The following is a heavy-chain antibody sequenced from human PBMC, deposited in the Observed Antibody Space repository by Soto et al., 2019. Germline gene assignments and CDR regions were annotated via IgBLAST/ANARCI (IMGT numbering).Heavy chain of an antibody. J-gene: IGHJ6*02. CDR1: GFPFSSHN. CDR3: ASNGSISPAGIGEDMGV. CDR2: ISHSGRAK. D-gene: IGHD3-10*01. V-gene: IGHV3-21*02. Sequence: EGRLEESGGGPVNPGGSLRLSCAASGFPFSSHNMNWVRQAPGKGLEWVSCISHSGRAKYDADSVKGRFTISRDNAKNSGSLQMTSLRGEDTAPYFCASNGSISPAGIGEDMGVWGLGTTVIVSS.